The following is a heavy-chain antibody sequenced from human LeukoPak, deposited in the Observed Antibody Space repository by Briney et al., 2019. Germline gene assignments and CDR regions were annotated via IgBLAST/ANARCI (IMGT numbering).Heavy chain of an antibody. CDR3: ARGDSSSWANWFDP. Sequence: SVKVSCRASGGTFSSYAISWVRQAPGQGLDWMGGIIPIFGTANYAQKFQGRVTITTDESTSTAYMELSSLRSEDTAVYYCARGDSSSWANWFDPWGQGTLVTVSS. J-gene: IGHJ5*02. CDR2: IIPIFGTA. D-gene: IGHD6-13*01. V-gene: IGHV1-69*05. CDR1: GGTFSSYA.